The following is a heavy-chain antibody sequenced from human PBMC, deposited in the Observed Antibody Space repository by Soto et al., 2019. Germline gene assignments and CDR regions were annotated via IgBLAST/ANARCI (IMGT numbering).Heavy chain of an antibody. D-gene: IGHD3-16*02. CDR3: AKALGELSPESYDY. Sequence: QVQLVESGGGVVQPGRSLRLSCAASGFTFSSYAMHWVRQAPGKGLEWVAVISYDGSDKYYADSVKGRFTISRDNSKNTLQLQMDSLRADDTAVCYCAKALGELSPESYDYWGQGTLITVSS. J-gene: IGHJ4*02. CDR2: ISYDGSDK. V-gene: IGHV3-30*18. CDR1: GFTFSSYA.